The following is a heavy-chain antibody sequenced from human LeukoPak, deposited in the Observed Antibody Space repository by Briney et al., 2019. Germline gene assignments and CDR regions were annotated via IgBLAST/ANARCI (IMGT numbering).Heavy chain of an antibody. J-gene: IGHJ4*01. CDR1: GFTFSSYA. V-gene: IGHV3-23*01. D-gene: IGHD5/OR15-5a*01. Sequence: SGGSLRLSCAASGFTFSSYAMSWVRQAPGKGLEWVSAISGSGGSTYYADSVKGRFTISRDNAKTSVYLQMNNLRPEDTAVYYCARDATYYLRYGYFDCWGHGTLVTVSS. CDR2: ISGSGGST. CDR3: ARDATYYLRYGYFDC.